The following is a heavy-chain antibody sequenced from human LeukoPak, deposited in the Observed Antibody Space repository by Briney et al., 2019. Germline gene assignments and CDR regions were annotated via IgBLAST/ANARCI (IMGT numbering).Heavy chain of an antibody. CDR2: IRGSGDST. Sequence: GGPLRLSCSASGFTFSTYAMSWVRQPPGKGLEWVSAIRGSGDSTYYAESVKGRFTISRDNSKNTLYLQMNSLRAEDTAVYYCAKRFRGTSGLYYFDSWGQGTLVTVSS. CDR3: AKRFRGTSGLYYFDS. D-gene: IGHD2/OR15-2a*01. J-gene: IGHJ4*02. V-gene: IGHV3-23*01. CDR1: GFTFSTYA.